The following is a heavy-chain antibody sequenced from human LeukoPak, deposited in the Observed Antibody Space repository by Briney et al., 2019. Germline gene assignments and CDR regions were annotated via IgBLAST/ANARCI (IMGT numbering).Heavy chain of an antibody. CDR2: INHSGST. D-gene: IGHD2-2*01. Sequence: SETLSLTCAVYGGSFSGYYWSWIRQPPGKGLEWIGEINHSGSTNYNPSLKSRVTISVDTSKNQFSLKLSSVTAADTAVYYCVRGQGGYCSSTSCFHYRKMTTVTTTWFDPWGQGTLVTVSS. J-gene: IGHJ5*02. V-gene: IGHV4-34*01. CDR3: VRGQGGYCSSTSCFHYRKMTTVTTTWFDP. CDR1: GGSFSGYY.